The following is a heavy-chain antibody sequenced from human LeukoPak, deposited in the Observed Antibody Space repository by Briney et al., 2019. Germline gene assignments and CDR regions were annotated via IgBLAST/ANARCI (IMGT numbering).Heavy chain of an antibody. CDR2: IYYSWST. D-gene: IGHD5-12*01. CDR3: ASLKRGYSGYDSVSRDY. J-gene: IGHJ4*02. Sequence: SETLSLTCTVSGGSISSSSYYWGWIRQPPGKGLEWIGSIYYSWSTYYNPSLKSRVTISVDTSKNQFYLKLSSVTAADTAVYYCASLKRGYSGYDSVSRDYWGQGTLVTVSS. CDR1: GGSISSSSYY. V-gene: IGHV4-39*01.